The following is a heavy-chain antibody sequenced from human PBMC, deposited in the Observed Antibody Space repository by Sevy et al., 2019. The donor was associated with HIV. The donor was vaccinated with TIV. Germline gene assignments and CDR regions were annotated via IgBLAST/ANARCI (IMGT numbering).Heavy chain of an antibody. V-gene: IGHV3-23*01. CDR1: GFTFSSYA. D-gene: IGHD3-10*01. CDR2: ISGSGGTT. Sequence: GGSLRLSCAASGFTFSSYAMSWVRQAPGKGLEWVSAISGSGGTTYYADSLKGWFNTSSTNSKNTLYLQVNSQRADDTAVYYCAKDGSPMVRGVPSYIDIWGQGTTVTVSS. J-gene: IGHJ6*03. CDR3: AKDGSPMVRGVPSYIDI.